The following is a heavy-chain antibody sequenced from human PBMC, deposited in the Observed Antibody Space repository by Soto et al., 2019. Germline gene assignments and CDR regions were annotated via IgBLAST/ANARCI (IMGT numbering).Heavy chain of an antibody. V-gene: IGHV3-30*18. CDR2: ISYDGSNK. D-gene: IGHD1-26*01. J-gene: IGHJ4*02. CDR3: AKDDPYYGGL. Sequence: GWFLRLSCAASGFTFSSYGMHCVRQAPGKGLEWVAVISYDGSNKYYADSVKGRFTISRDNSKNTLYLQMNSLRAEDTAVYYCAKDDPYYGGLWGQGTLVTVSS. CDR1: GFTFSSYG.